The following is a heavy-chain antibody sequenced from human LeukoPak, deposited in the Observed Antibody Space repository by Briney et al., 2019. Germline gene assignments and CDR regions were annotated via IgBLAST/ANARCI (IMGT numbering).Heavy chain of an antibody. J-gene: IGHJ4*02. V-gene: IGHV4-59*08. CDR2: VYYSGST. Sequence: SETLSLTCTVSGDSISRYYWSWIRQPPGRGLEWIGYVYYSGSTNYNPSLKGRVTISVDTSKNLFSLRLTSVTAADTAVYYCARHSQHSGDLGSARNFDYWGRGTLVTVSS. CDR3: ARHSQHSGDLGSARNFDY. CDR1: GDSISRYY. D-gene: IGHD7-27*01.